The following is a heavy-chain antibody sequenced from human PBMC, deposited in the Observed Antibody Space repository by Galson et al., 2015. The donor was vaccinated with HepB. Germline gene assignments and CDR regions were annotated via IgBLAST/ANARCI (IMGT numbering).Heavy chain of an antibody. V-gene: IGHV3-49*03. Sequence: SLRLSCASSGFIFGDYAMSWFRQAPGKGLEWVGFIRSKPYGGTTEYAASVKGRFTISRDDSRNIAYLQMNSLKTEDTAVYYCSRDRKGGYGPFDYWGQGTLVTVSS. CDR2: IRSKPYGGTT. D-gene: IGHD5-12*01. J-gene: IGHJ4*02. CDR3: SRDRKGGYGPFDY. CDR1: GFIFGDYA.